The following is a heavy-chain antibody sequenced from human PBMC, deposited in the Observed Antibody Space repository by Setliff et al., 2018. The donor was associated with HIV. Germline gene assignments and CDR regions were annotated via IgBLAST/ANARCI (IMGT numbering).Heavy chain of an antibody. D-gene: IGHD2-2*02. CDR2: INPSGDST. CDR3: ARDGYCRTTSCHIDY. Sequence: ASVKVSCKASGYTFTSYYMHWVRQAPGQGLEWMGIINPSGDSTNYAQKFQGRVTLTRDTSASTVYMELSSLRSEDTAVYYCARDGYCRTTSCHIDYWGQGTLVTVSS. J-gene: IGHJ4*02. CDR1: GYTFTSYY. V-gene: IGHV1-46*01.